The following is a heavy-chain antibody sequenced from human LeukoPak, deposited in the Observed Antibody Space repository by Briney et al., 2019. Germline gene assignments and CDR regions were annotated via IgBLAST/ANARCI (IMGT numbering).Heavy chain of an antibody. CDR1: GGSISSSSYY. V-gene: IGHV4-39*07. Sequence: SETLSLTCTVSGGSISSSSYYWGWIRQPPGKGLEWIGSIYHSGYTYYNPSLKSRVTISVDTSKNQFSLKLSSVTAADTAVYYCARGHSYGRTYYYYYMDVWGKGTTVTVSS. CDR2: IYHSGYT. J-gene: IGHJ6*03. D-gene: IGHD5-18*01. CDR3: ARGHSYGRTYYYYYMDV.